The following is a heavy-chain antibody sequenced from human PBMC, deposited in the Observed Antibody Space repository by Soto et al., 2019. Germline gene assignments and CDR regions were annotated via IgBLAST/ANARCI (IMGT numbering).Heavy chain of an antibody. Sequence: QITLKESGPTLVKPTQTLTLTCTFSGFSLSTSGVGVGWIRQPPGKALEWLALIYWDDIKRYSPSLKSRLTITKATAKNQVVLTMTNMDPVDTATSYCEHRYAIQYYFEYWGQGTLFTVSS. CDR2: IYWDDIK. J-gene: IGHJ4*02. V-gene: IGHV2-5*02. D-gene: IGHD2-8*01. CDR3: EHRYAIQYYFEY. CDR1: GFSLSTSGVG.